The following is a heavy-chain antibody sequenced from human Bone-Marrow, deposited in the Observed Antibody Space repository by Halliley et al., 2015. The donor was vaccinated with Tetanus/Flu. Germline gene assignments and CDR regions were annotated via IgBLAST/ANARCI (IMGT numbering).Heavy chain of an antibody. CDR3: ARDLSSSWINY. CDR2: NRGSGFTK. V-gene: IGHV3-48*01. J-gene: IGHJ4*02. Sequence: KGLRWMSWNRGSGFTKHYADSVKGRFPIPRDNGQNSLYLQMNSLRGEDTALYYCARDLSSSWINYWGQGTLVTVSS. D-gene: IGHD6-13*01.